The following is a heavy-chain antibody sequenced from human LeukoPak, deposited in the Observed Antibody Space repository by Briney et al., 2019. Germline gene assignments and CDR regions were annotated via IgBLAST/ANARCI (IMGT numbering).Heavy chain of an antibody. CDR1: GFTFSSYG. CDR2: IWYDGSNK. Sequence: GGSLRLSCAASGFTFSSYGMHWVRQAPGKGLEWVAVIWYDGSNKYYADSVKGRFTISRDNSKNTLYLQMNSLRAEDTAVYYCAKTPHYYGSGVSDYFDYWGQGTLVTVSS. CDR3: AKTPHYYGSGVSDYFDY. V-gene: IGHV3-33*06. D-gene: IGHD3-10*01. J-gene: IGHJ4*02.